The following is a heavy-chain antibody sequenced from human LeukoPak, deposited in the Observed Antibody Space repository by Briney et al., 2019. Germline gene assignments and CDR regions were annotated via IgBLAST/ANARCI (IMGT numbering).Heavy chain of an antibody. CDR1: GFTSTNWA. D-gene: IGHD5-12*01. Sequence: GGSLRLSCAASGFTSTNWAMTWVRQSPGKGLEWVSILIGSSGSTDYADSVKGRFTISRDTSKNTLFLQMNSLRAEDTAIYYCAKGAYDYIEMGYFDSWGQGTLVTVSS. V-gene: IGHV3-23*01. CDR3: AKGAYDYIEMGYFDS. J-gene: IGHJ4*02. CDR2: LIGSSGST.